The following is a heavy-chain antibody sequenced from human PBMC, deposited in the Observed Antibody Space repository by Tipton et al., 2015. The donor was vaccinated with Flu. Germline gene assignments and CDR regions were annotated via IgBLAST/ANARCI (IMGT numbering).Heavy chain of an antibody. J-gene: IGHJ6*02. V-gene: IGHV4-31*03. CDR2: IYYSGST. CDR1: GGSISSGGYY. Sequence: TLSLTCTVSGGSISSGGYYWSWIRQHPGKGLEWIGYIYYSGSTYYNPSLKSRVTISVDTSKNQFSLKLSSVTAADTAVYYCAATFGVVAPYYYGMDVWGQGTTVTVSS. D-gene: IGHD3-3*01. CDR3: AATFGVVAPYYYGMDV.